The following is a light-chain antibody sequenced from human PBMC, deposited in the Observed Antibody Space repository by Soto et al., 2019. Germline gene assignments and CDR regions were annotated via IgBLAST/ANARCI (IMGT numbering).Light chain of an antibody. Sequence: QSVLTQPASVSGSPGQSITISCTGTSSDVGGYRYVSWYQQHPGKAPKLLIYEVSNRPSGVSNRFSGSKSGNTASLTISGVQAEDEADYYCCSLTTSHTYVFGSGTKVTVL. CDR1: SSDVGGYRY. J-gene: IGLJ1*01. CDR2: EVS. CDR3: CSLTTSHTYV. V-gene: IGLV2-14*01.